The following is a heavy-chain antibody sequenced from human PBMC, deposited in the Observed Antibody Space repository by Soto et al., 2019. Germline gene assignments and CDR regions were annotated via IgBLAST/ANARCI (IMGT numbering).Heavy chain of an antibody. CDR3: ASPRIRWSGYSYSYFYY. CDR1: GCTFSSYA. D-gene: IGHD5-18*01. J-gene: IGHJ4*02. Sequence: SVKVSCKASGCTFSSYAISWVRQAPGQGLEWMGGIIPNCGRANYAQKFQGRVTITADESTSTAYVELSSLRSEATAVYYCASPRIRWSGYSYSYFYYWGEGTLVTVSS. V-gene: IGHV1-69*13. CDR2: IIPNCGRA.